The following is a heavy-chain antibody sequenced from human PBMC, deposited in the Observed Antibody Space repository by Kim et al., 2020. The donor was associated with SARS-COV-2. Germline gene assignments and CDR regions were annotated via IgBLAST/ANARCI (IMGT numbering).Heavy chain of an antibody. Sequence: ASVKVSCKASGYTFSDYHIHWVRQAPGEGPVWMGTINCNSGGTTYAKMFQGRVTMTTDTSINTAYMDMSGLASDDTAVYYCVTWGRGPAGGLPFWGQGTLVAV. CDR1: GYTFSDYH. J-gene: IGHJ4*01. D-gene: IGHD7-27*01. CDR2: INCNSGGT. V-gene: IGHV1-2*02. CDR3: VTWGRGPAGGLPF.